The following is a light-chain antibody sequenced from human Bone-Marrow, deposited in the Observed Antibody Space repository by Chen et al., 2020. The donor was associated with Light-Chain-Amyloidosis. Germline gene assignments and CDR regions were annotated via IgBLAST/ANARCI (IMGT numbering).Light chain of an antibody. J-gene: IGLJ2*01. Sequence: SYELTQPSSVSVSPGQTARITCSGDILSKKYARWFQQKPGQAPVLVIYNDSERPSGIPERFSGSSSGTTGTLTISGARVEDEADYYCYSATDNKMIFGGGTKLTVL. CDR3: YSATDNKMI. V-gene: IGLV3-27*01. CDR1: ILSKKY. CDR2: NDS.